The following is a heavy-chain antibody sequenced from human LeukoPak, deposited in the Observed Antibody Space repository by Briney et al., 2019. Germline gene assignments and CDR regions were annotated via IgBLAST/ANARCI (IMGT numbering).Heavy chain of an antibody. CDR2: ISGSGGST. V-gene: IGHV3-23*01. D-gene: IGHD4-23*01. CDR1: GFTFSSYA. J-gene: IGHJ4*02. CDR3: AKERRGTLTPLYFDY. Sequence: GGSLRLSCAASGFTFSSYAMSWVRQAPGKGLEWVSAISGSGGSTYYADSVKGRFTISRDNSKNTLYLQMNSLRAEDTVVYYCAKERRGTLTPLYFDYWGQGTLVTVSS.